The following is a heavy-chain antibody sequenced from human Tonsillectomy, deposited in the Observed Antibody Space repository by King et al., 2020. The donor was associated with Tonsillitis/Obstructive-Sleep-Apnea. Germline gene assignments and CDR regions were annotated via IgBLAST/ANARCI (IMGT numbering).Heavy chain of an antibody. J-gene: IGHJ4*02. Sequence: EVQLVESGGGLVQPGRSLRLSCTASGFTFGDYAMSWVRQAPGKGLEWVGFIRSKAYGGTTEYAAYVKGRFTISRDDSKSIAYLQMNSLKTEDTAVYYCTRGYCSSTSCYHFDYWGQGTLVTVSS. CDR2: IRSKAYGGTT. CDR1: GFTFGDYA. D-gene: IGHD2-2*01. V-gene: IGHV3-49*04. CDR3: TRGYCSSTSCYHFDY.